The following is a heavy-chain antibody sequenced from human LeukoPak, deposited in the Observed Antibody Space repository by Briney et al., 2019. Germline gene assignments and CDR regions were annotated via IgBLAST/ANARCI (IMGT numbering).Heavy chain of an antibody. J-gene: IGHJ4*02. V-gene: IGHV3-74*01. CDR3: ARGQWLVRGYFDY. CDR1: GFTFSSYW. D-gene: IGHD6-19*01. CDR2: INSDGSST. Sequence: GGSLRLSCAASGFTFSSYWMHWVRQAPGKGLVWVSRINSDGSSTSYADSVKGRFTISRDNAKNTLYLQMNSMRAEDTAVYYCARGQWLVRGYFDYWGQGTLVTVSS.